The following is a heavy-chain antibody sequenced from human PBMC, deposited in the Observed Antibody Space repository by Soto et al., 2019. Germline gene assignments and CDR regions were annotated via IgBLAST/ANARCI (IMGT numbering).Heavy chain of an antibody. D-gene: IGHD3-16*01. V-gene: IGHV4-31*03. CDR1: GGSISGYF. J-gene: IGHJ5*02. CDR3: ARVGGINWFDP. CDR2: IYYSGST. Sequence: PSETLSLTCTVSGGSISGYFWSWTRQHPGKGLEWIGYIYYSGSTYYNPSLKSRVTISVDTSKNQFSLKLSSVTAADTAVYYCARVGGINWFDPWGQGTLVTVSS.